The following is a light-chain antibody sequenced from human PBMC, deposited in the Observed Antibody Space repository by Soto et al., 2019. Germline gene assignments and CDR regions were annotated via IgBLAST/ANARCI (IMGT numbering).Light chain of an antibody. V-gene: IGKV3-20*01. J-gene: IGKJ4*01. CDR1: QSVSSNY. CDR2: GAS. Sequence: EIVLTQSPGTLSLSPWERATLSCRASQSVSSNYLAWYQHKPGQAPRLLLYGASSRSTGIPDRSSGSGSVTDFTLTISRLEPEDFAVYCCQQDGGSPPVTFGGGTKVEIK. CDR3: QQDGGSPPVT.